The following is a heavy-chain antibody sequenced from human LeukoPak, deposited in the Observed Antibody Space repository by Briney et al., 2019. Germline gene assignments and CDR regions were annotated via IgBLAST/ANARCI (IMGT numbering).Heavy chain of an antibody. CDR2: IYNSGST. Sequence: SETLSLTCTVSGGSISSSSYYWSWIRQPPGKGLEWIGYIYNSGSTNYNPSLKSRVTISVDTSKNQFSLKLSSVTAADTAVYYCARARNYYDSSGYRGTYFDYWGQGTLVTVSS. V-gene: IGHV4-61*01. CDR1: GGSISSSSYY. D-gene: IGHD3-22*01. J-gene: IGHJ4*02. CDR3: ARARNYYDSSGYRGTYFDY.